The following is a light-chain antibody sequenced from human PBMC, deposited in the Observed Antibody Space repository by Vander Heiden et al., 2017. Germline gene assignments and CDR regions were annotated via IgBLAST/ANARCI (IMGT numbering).Light chain of an antibody. CDR3: QQYDKLPLT. J-gene: IGKJ4*01. CDR2: GAS. V-gene: IGKV3-20*01. Sequence: NVLTQSPGTLSLSPWQRATLSCRASQSLSRNFLAWYQQKPGESPRLLIYGASNRAAGTPDRFSGSGSGTAFTLTISRLEPEDFAVYFCQQYDKLPLTFGGGTKVDLK. CDR1: QSLSRNF.